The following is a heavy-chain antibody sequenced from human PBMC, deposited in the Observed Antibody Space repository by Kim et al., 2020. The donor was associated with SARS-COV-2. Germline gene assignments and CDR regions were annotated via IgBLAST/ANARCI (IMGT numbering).Heavy chain of an antibody. CDR3: ARDLYGSGSSNWFDP. CDR1: GGSISSGGYY. D-gene: IGHD3-10*01. V-gene: IGHV4-31*03. J-gene: IGHJ5*02. Sequence: SETLSLTCTVSGGSISSGGYYWSWIRQHPGKGLEWIGYIYYSGSTYYNPSLKSRVTISVDTSKNQFSLKLSSVTAADKAVYYCARDLYGSGSSNWFDPWGQGTLVTVSS. CDR2: IYYSGST.